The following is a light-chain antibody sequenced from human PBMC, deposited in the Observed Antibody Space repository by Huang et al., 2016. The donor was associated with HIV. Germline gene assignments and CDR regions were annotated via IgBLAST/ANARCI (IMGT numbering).Light chain of an antibody. Sequence: PGERATLSCRASQSVSSYLAWYQQKPGQAPRLLIYDASNRATGIPARFSGSGSGTDFTLTISSLEPEDFAVYYCQQRSNWPRMYTFGQGTKLEIK. CDR3: QQRSNWPRMYT. CDR1: QSVSSY. J-gene: IGKJ2*01. CDR2: DAS. V-gene: IGKV3-11*01.